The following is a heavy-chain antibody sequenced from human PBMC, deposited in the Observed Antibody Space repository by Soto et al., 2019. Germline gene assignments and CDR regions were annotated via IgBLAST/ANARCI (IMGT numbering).Heavy chain of an antibody. CDR2: INPNSGGT. D-gene: IGHD5-18*01. V-gene: IGHV1-2*02. J-gene: IGHJ6*02. Sequence: ASVKVSFKASGYTFTGYYMHWLRQAPGQGLEWMGWINPNSGGTNYAQKFQGRVTMTRDTSISTAYMELSRLRSDDTAVYYCARDLLGGYSYGRHYYYYYGMDVWGQGTTVTVSS. CDR3: ARDLLGGYSYGRHYYYYYGMDV. CDR1: GYTFTGYY.